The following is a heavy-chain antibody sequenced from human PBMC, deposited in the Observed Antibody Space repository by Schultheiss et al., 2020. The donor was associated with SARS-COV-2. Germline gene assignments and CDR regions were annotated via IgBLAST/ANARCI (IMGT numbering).Heavy chain of an antibody. V-gene: IGHV4-34*01. D-gene: IGHD2-2*01. CDR2: INHSGST. J-gene: IGHJ6*02. CDR3: ARGWNQLLSYYGMDV. Sequence: GSLRLSCAVYGGSFSAYYWSWIRQPPGKGLEWIGEINHSGSTNYNPSLKSRVTISVDTSKNQFSLKLSSVTAADTAVYYCARGWNQLLSYYGMDVWGQGTTVTVSS. CDR1: GGSFSAYY.